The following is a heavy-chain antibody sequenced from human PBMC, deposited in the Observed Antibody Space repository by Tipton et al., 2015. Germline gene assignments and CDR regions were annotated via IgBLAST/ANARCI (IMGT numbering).Heavy chain of an antibody. CDR3: ARRSLVGQEGLDS. D-gene: IGHD2-8*02. J-gene: IGHJ4*02. CDR2: IYYSGST. Sequence: TLSLTCTVSGGSISSPSYYWGWIRQPPGKGLEWIGSIYYSGSTYYNPSLTSRATLSVDMSNNYFSLKLTSVTAADTAVYYCARRSLVGQEGLDSLGQGTLVTVSS. V-gene: IGHV4-39*07. CDR1: GGSISSPSYY.